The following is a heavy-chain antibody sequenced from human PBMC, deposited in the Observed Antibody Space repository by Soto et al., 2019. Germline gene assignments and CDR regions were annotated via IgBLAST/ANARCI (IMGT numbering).Heavy chain of an antibody. J-gene: IGHJ4*02. CDR1: GFTFTGKA. Sequence: EVPLLESGGGLVQPGGSLRLSCAASGFTFTGKALSWARQAPGKGLEWVSAISGGGGSTYYADSVKGRFTISRDNSKNTLYLQMTSLRAEDTAVYYCAKENGYSSSWLEFDYWGQGTLVTVSS. CDR3: AKENGYSSSWLEFDY. CDR2: ISGGGGST. V-gene: IGHV3-23*01. D-gene: IGHD6-13*01.